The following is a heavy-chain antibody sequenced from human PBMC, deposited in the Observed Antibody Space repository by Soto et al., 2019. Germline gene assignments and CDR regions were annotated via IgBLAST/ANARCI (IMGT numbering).Heavy chain of an antibody. D-gene: IGHD3-9*01. V-gene: IGHV3-48*03. CDR3: ARGRYALGV. J-gene: IGHJ6*02. CDR2: ITSGGTVF. CDR1: GFNVGDYE. Sequence: PGGSLRLSCAASGFNVGDYEMNWVRQAPGKGLEWISMITSGGTVFYHADSVRGRFAISRDDTENSLHLQMNSLRVEDTAMYYCARGRYALGVWGQGTTVTVSS.